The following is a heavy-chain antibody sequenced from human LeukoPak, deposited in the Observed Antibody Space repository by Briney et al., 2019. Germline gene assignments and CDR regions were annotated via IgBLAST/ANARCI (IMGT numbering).Heavy chain of an antibody. CDR1: GGSISSSSYY. J-gene: IGHJ4*02. Sequence: SETLSLTCTVSGGSISSSSYYWGWIRQPPGKGLEWVGTIYYSGSPYYNPSLKSRATTSVDMSKSQFSLKLSSVTAADTAVYYCARSYGDYVAPIDYWGQGTLVTVSS. CDR2: IYYSGSP. D-gene: IGHD4-17*01. CDR3: ARSYGDYVAPIDY. V-gene: IGHV4-39*01.